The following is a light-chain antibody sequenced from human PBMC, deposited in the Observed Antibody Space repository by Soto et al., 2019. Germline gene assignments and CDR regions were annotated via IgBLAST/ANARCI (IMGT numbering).Light chain of an antibody. CDR3: QSYDSSLSGYV. CDR1: SSNIGAGYD. V-gene: IGLV1-40*01. CDR2: GNS. J-gene: IGLJ1*01. Sequence: QSVLTQPPSVSWAPGQRVTISCTGSSSNIGAGYDVHWYQQLPGTAPKLLIYGNSNRPSGVPDRFSGSKSGTSASLAITGLQAEDEADYYFQSYDSSLSGYVFGTGTKLTVL.